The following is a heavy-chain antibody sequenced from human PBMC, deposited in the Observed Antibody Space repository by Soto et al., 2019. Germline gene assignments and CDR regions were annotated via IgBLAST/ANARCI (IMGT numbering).Heavy chain of an antibody. Sequence: EVQLVESGGGLVQPGGSLRLSCVASGFIFNSYSMNWVRQAPGKGLEWISYINSGSTSVFYADSLKGRFTISRDNAKNSLYLQMNSLRAEDTAVYYCGSSASPDAYWGQGTLVTVSS. J-gene: IGHJ4*02. CDR2: INSGSTSV. CDR1: GFIFNSYS. D-gene: IGHD3-22*01. CDR3: GSSASPDAY. V-gene: IGHV3-48*01.